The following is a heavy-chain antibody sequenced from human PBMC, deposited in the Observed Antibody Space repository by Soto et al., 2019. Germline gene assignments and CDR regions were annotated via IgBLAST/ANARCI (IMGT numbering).Heavy chain of an antibody. V-gene: IGHV4-39*07. Sequence: SETLSLTCTVSRGSISSGTNYWAWIRQPPGKGLEWIANIYYSGSTFYNPSLKGRFTISRDNSKNTLYLQMNSLRAGDTAVYFCAKVMGLDADRAMDYWGQGALVTVSS. CDR2: IYYSGST. CDR1: RGSISSGTNY. D-gene: IGHD1-1*01. CDR3: AKVMGLDADRAMDY. J-gene: IGHJ4*02.